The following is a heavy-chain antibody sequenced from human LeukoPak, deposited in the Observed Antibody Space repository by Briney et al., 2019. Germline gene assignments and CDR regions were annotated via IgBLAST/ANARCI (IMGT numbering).Heavy chain of an antibody. Sequence: SQTLSLTCTVSGGSISSGDYYWSWIRQHPGKGLEWIGYIYYSGSTNYNPSLKSRVTISVDTSKNQFSLKLSSVTAADTAVYYCARQVGYDSSGYNWFDPWGQGTLVTVSS. CDR1: GGSISSGDYY. CDR3: ARQVGYDSSGYNWFDP. V-gene: IGHV4-30-4*01. J-gene: IGHJ5*02. CDR2: IYYSGST. D-gene: IGHD3-22*01.